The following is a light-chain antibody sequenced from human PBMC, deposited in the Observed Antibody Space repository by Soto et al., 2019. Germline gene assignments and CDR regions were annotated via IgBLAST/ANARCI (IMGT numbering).Light chain of an antibody. CDR2: DVN. V-gene: IGLV2-14*03. CDR3: TSWTTSTTMI. Sequence: QSALTQPASVSGSPGQSITISCTGTSSDIGDYNFVSWYQQHPGKAPKLMLYDVNIRPSAVSNRFSGSKSGNTASLTISGLQAEDEADYYCTSWTTSTTMIFGGGTKRTVL. J-gene: IGLJ2*01. CDR1: SSDIGDYNF.